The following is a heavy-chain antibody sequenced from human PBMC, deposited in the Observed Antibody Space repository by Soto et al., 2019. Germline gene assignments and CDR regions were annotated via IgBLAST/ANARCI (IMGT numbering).Heavy chain of an antibody. D-gene: IGHD6-6*01. V-gene: IGHV4-31*03. CDR3: ARTDAYNSSFFDS. Sequence: QVQLQEMGPGLVKPSQTLTITCTVSGDSVNSAYWSWIRQLPGKGLEWMGNIYHTGRTFYNPSLQSRLAISIDTSKPLFSLKLRSVPASDTAVYYSARTDAYNSSFFDSWGQGTVVTVSS. CDR1: GDSVNSAY. J-gene: IGHJ4*02. CDR2: IYHTGRT.